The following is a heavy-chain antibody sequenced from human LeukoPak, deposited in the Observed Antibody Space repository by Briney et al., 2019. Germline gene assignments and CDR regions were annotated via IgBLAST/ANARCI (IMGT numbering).Heavy chain of an antibody. CDR1: GFTFSSYA. CDR2: ISGSGGST. D-gene: IGHD5-18*01. V-gene: IGHV3-23*01. Sequence: GGSLRLSCAASGFTFSSYAMSWVRQAPGKGLEWVSAISGSGGSTYYADSVKGRFTISRDNSKNTLYLQMNSLRAEDTAVYYCAKEGLDTAMDYYYYYYMDVWGKGTTVTVSS. CDR3: AKEGLDTAMDYYYYYYMDV. J-gene: IGHJ6*03.